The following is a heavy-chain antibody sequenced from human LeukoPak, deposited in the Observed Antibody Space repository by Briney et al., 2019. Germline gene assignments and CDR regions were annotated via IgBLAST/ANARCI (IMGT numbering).Heavy chain of an antibody. CDR3: ARDQDCTVSSCPRGDDGFDI. D-gene: IGHD2-8*02. CDR2: ISSRSIYI. J-gene: IGHJ3*02. CDR1: GFTFNIYS. Sequence: RGSLRLSCAASGFTFNIYSMNWVRQAPGKGLEWVASISSRSIYIYYTDSVRGRFTISRDNAKNSLYLQMNSLRAEDAAVYYCARDQDCTVSSCPRGDDGFDIWGQGTAVTVSS. V-gene: IGHV3-21*01.